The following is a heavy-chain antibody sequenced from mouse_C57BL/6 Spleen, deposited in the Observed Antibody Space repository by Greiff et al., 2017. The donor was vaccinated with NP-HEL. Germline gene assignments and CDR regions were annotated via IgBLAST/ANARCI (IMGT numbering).Heavy chain of an antibody. V-gene: IGHV1-55*01. Sequence: QVQLQQPGAELVKPGASVKMSCKASGYTFTSYWITWVKQRPGQGLEWIGDIYPGSGSTNYNEKFKSKATLTVDTSSSTVYMQLSSLTSEDSAVYYCARAYYYGSSYSWYFDVWGTGTTVTVSS. D-gene: IGHD1-1*01. CDR2: IYPGSGST. CDR1: GYTFTSYW. J-gene: IGHJ1*03. CDR3: ARAYYYGSSYSWYFDV.